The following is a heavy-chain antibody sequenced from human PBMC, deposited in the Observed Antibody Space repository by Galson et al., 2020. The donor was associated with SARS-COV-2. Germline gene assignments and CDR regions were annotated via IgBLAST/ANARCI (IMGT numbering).Heavy chain of an antibody. J-gene: IGHJ6*02. Sequence: GGSLRLSCAASGFTVSSNYMSWVRQAPGKGLEWVSVIYSGGSTYYADSVKGRFTISRDNSKNTLYLQMNSLIAEDTAVYYCASQWSYYYGIDVWGQGTTVTVSS. CDR3: ASQWSYYYGIDV. CDR1: GFTVSSNY. CDR2: IYSGGST. D-gene: IGHD2-8*01. V-gene: IGHV3-66*02.